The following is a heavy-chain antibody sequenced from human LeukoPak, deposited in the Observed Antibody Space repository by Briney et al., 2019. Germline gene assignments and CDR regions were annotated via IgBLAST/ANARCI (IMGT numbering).Heavy chain of an antibody. D-gene: IGHD3-22*01. J-gene: IGHJ1*01. Sequence: GRSLRLSCAASGFTFSTYGMHWVRQAPGKGLEWVAVIWYDGSNKYYADSVKGRFTISRDNSKNTLYLQMSSLRAEDTAVYYCARDGTYYYDSSGYYAEYFQHWGQGTLVTVSS. V-gene: IGHV3-33*01. CDR2: IWYDGSNK. CDR1: GFTFSTYG. CDR3: ARDGTYYYDSSGYYAEYFQH.